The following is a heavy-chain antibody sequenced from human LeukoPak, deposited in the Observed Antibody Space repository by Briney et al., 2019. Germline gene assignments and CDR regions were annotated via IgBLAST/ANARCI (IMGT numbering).Heavy chain of an antibody. Sequence: ASVKVSCKASGYTFTGYYMHWVRQAPGQGLEWMGWINPNSGGTNYAQKFQGRVTMTRDTSISTAYMELSRLRSDDTAVYYCARDRSGSYHSFDYWGQGTLVTVSS. CDR1: GYTFTGYY. CDR3: ARDRSGSYHSFDY. CDR2: INPNSGGT. D-gene: IGHD1-26*01. V-gene: IGHV1-2*02. J-gene: IGHJ4*02.